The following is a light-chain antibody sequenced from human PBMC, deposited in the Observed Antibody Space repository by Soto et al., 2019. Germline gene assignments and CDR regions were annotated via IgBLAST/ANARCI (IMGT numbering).Light chain of an antibody. CDR2: EIT. Sequence: QSVLTQPPSASGSLGQSVTISCTGTSSDVGGYNYVYWHQQHPGKAPTVMIYEITKRPPGVPDRFSGSKSGNTASLTVSGLQAEDEADYYCSSFAGGGNPVLLGGGTKLTVL. J-gene: IGLJ2*01. CDR1: SSDVGGYNY. CDR3: SSFAGGGNPVL. V-gene: IGLV2-8*01.